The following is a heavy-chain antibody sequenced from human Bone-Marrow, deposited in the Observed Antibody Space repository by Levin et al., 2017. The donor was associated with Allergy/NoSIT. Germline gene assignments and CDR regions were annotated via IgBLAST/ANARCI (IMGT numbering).Heavy chain of an antibody. CDR2: IDHSGSI. V-gene: IGHV4-34*01. Sequence: SETLSLTCAVYGGSFSAYYWSWIRQPPGKGLEWIGEIDHSGSINYNPSLKSRITISVDTSKNQFSLKVSSVTAADTAVYYCAVSDLRTTGKGNYWGQGTLVTVSS. D-gene: IGHD4-17*01. CDR1: GGSFSAYY. CDR3: AVSDLRTTGKGNY. J-gene: IGHJ4*02.